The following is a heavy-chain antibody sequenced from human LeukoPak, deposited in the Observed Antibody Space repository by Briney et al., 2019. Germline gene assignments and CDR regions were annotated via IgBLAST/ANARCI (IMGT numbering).Heavy chain of an antibody. CDR1: GFTFSSYG. D-gene: IGHD2-2*01. CDR2: ISGSGGST. J-gene: IGHJ4*02. Sequence: HSGGSLRLSCAASGFTFSSYGMSWVRQAPGKGLEWVSAISGSGGSTYYADSVKGRFTISRDNSKNTLYLQMNSLRAEDTAVYYCAKWGGVVVPAAPSHWGQGTLVTVPS. V-gene: IGHV3-23*01. CDR3: AKWGGVVVPAAPSH.